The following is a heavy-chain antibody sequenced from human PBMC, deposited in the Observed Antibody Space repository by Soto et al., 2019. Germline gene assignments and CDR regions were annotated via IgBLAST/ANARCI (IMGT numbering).Heavy chain of an antibody. CDR1: GFTFSSYA. CDR2: ISGSGGST. D-gene: IGHD4-17*01. V-gene: IGHV3-23*01. CDR3: AKDLRHDYGDYYQTHAAFDI. Sequence: GGSLRLSCAASGFTFSSYAMSWVRQAPGKGLEWVSAISGSGGSTYYADSVKGRFTISRDNSKNTLYLQMNSLRAEDTAVYYCAKDLRHDYGDYYQTHAAFDIWGQGKMVTVSS. J-gene: IGHJ3*02.